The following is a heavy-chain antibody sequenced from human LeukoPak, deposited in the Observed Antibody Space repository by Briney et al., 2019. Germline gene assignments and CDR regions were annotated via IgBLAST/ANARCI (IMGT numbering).Heavy chain of an antibody. Sequence: GASVKVSCKASGYTLTDYYIHWVRQAPGQGLEWMGRIIPILGIANYAQKFQGRVTITADKSTSTAYMELSSLRSEDTAVYYCARGMGSGYPAVYYYTTTVWTSGAKGPRSPSP. V-gene: IGHV1-69*04. CDR2: IIPILGIA. J-gene: IGHJ6*02. CDR1: GYTLTDYY. CDR3: ARGMGSGYPAVYYYTTTVWTS. D-gene: IGHD3-22*01.